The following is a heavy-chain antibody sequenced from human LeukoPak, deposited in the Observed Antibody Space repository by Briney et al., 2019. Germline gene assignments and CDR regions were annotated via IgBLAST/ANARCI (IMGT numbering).Heavy chain of an antibody. D-gene: IGHD6-6*01. Sequence: PGGSLRLSCAASGFTFSDYYMSWIRQAPGKGLEWVSYISSSGSTIYYADSAKGRFTISRDNAKNSLYLQMNSLRAEDTAVYYCARDPLGSSSYFDYWGQGTLVTVSS. CDR1: GFTFSDYY. CDR2: ISSSGSTI. V-gene: IGHV3-11*01. CDR3: ARDPLGSSSYFDY. J-gene: IGHJ4*02.